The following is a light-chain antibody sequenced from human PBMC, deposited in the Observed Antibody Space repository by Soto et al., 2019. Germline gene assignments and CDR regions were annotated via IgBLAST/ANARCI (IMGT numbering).Light chain of an antibody. CDR2: DAS. CDR1: QSVSSY. V-gene: IGKV3-11*01. J-gene: IGKJ1*01. Sequence: EIVLTQSPATLSLSPGERATLSCRASQSVSSYLAWYQQKPGQAPRLLIYDASNRATCIPARFSGSGSGTGFTLTISSLEPEDFAVYYCQQRSNWPWTFGQGTKVEIK. CDR3: QQRSNWPWT.